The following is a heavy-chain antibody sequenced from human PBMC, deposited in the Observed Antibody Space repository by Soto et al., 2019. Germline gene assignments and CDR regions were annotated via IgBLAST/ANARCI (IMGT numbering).Heavy chain of an antibody. V-gene: IGHV1-69*13. CDR1: GGTFSSYA. CDR2: IIPIFGTA. D-gene: IGHD3-10*01. CDR3: ARDTRYYYGSGSYYQRSLAYYYGMDV. J-gene: IGHJ6*02. Sequence: SVKVSCKASGGTFSSYAISWVRQAPGQGLEWMGGIIPIFGTANYAQKFQGRVTITADESTSTAYMELSSLRSEDTAVYYCARDTRYYYGSGSYYQRSLAYYYGMDVWGQGTTVTVSS.